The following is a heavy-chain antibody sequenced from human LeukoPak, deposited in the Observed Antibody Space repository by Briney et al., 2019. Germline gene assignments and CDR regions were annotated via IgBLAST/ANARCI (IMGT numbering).Heavy chain of an antibody. Sequence: GGSLRLSCAASGFTFSTYNMNWVRQAPGKGLEWVSSISGSSSYIYYADSVKGRFSISRDNGKNSLYLQMNSLRAEDTAVYYCARDLYYWGQGTLVTVSS. J-gene: IGHJ4*02. V-gene: IGHV3-21*01. CDR2: ISGSSSYI. CDR3: ARDLYY. CDR1: GFTFSTYN.